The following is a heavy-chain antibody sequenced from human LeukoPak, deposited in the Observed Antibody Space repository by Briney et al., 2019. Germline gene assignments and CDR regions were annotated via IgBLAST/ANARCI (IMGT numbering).Heavy chain of an antibody. D-gene: IGHD2-2*01. CDR3: ARQGRYQLLFDVDS. Sequence: SETLSLTCTVYGDSISNDNYSWGWIRQPPGKGLEWTGRIYYSGSAYYNLSLNTRVTISVDTSKNQVYLKVRSVTAADTAVYYCARQGRYQLLFDVDSWGQGTLVTVSS. J-gene: IGHJ4*02. CDR2: IYYSGSA. V-gene: IGHV4-39*01. CDR1: GDSISNDNYS.